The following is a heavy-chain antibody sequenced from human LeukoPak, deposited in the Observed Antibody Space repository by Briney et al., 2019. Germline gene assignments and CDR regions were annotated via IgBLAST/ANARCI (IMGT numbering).Heavy chain of an antibody. CDR1: GFTFSSYA. D-gene: IGHD4-17*01. J-gene: IGHJ4*02. Sequence: GGSLRLFCAASGFTFSSYAMSWVRQAPGKGLEWVSSISGRSSFIYYADSVKGRFTISRDNAKNSLYLQMNSLRAEDTAVYYCAREPTTVTTDASFDYWGQGTLVTVSS. V-gene: IGHV3-21*01. CDR3: AREPTTVTTDASFDY. CDR2: ISGRSSFI.